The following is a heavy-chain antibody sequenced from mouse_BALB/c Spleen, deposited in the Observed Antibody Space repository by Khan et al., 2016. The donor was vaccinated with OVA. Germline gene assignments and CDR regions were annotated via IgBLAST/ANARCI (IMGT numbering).Heavy chain of an antibody. CDR1: GYTFTDYA. V-gene: IGHV1S137*01. D-gene: IGHD1-1*01. Sequence: VQLQQSGAELVRPGVSVKISCKGSGYTFTDYAMHWVKQSHAKSLEWIGVISTYYGDANYNQKFKGKATMTVDKSSSTAYMELGRLTSEDSAIYYWARDDGSSYRYFDGWGAGTTVTVSS. CDR2: ISTYYGDA. J-gene: IGHJ1*01. CDR3: ARDDGSSYRYFDG.